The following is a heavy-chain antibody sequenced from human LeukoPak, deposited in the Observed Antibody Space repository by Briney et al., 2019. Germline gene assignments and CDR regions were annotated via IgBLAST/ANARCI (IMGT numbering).Heavy chain of an antibody. Sequence: SETLSLTCAVSGASMRDHYWTWIRQPPGKGLEWIGNIYYMLNANSYNPSLKSRVSISMDTPGTQFSLKLNSVTAADTAVYYCARDYGSGSYYGLDYWGQGTLVTVSS. D-gene: IGHD3-10*01. CDR2: IYYMLNA. V-gene: IGHV4-59*11. CDR1: GASMRDHY. J-gene: IGHJ4*02. CDR3: ARDYGSGSYYGLDY.